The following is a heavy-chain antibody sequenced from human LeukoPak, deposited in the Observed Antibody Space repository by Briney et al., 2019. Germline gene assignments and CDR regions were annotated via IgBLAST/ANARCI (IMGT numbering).Heavy chain of an antibody. CDR3: ARGKADYYMDV. CDR1: GFTFSTYT. J-gene: IGHJ6*03. Sequence: GGSLRLSCAASGFTFSTYTMNWVRQAPGKGLEWVSSISSSSNYIYYADSVKGRSPISRDNAKNSLYLQMNSLRAEDTAVYYCARGKADYYMDVWGKGTTVTVSS. V-gene: IGHV3-21*01. CDR2: ISSSSNYI.